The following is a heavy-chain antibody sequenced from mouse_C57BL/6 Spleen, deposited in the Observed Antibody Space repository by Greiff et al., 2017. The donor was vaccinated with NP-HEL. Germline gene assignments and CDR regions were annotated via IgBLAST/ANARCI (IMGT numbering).Heavy chain of an antibody. CDR1: GYAFSSSW. J-gene: IGHJ2*01. Sequence: VQLQQSGPELVKPGASVKISCKASGYAFSSSWMNWVKQRPGKGLEWIGRIYPGDGDTNYNGKFKGKATLTADKSSSTAYMQLSSLTSEESAVYFSARLGWLDYWGQGTTLTVSS. CDR3: ARLGWLDY. V-gene: IGHV1-82*01. CDR2: IYPGDGDT. D-gene: IGHD2-3*01.